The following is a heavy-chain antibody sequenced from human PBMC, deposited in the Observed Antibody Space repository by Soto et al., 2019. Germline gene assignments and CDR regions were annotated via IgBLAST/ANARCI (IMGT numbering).Heavy chain of an antibody. D-gene: IGHD3-10*01. CDR1: GGSISTDY. CDR3: ARAPGPVDAFDI. CDR2: IYYSGST. V-gene: IGHV4-59*01. J-gene: IGHJ3*02. Sequence: SETLSLTCTVSGGSISTDYWSWIRQSPGEGLEWIGYIYYSGSTNYNPSLKSRVTISIDTSKNQFSLKLTSVTAADTAVYYCARAPGPVDAFDIWGQGTMVTVSS.